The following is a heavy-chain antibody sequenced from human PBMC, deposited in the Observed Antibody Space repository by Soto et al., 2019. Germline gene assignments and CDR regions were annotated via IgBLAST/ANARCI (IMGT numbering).Heavy chain of an antibody. Sequence: GGSLRLSCAASGFTFSRYAMSWVRQDPEKGLEWVSGISASGGSTYYADSVKGRFTISRDNSKNTVYLQMNSLRAEDTAIYYCAKDGWDSAYPRSWFDPWGQGTLVTVSS. V-gene: IGHV3-23*01. D-gene: IGHD3-22*01. J-gene: IGHJ5*02. CDR3: AKDGWDSAYPRSWFDP. CDR1: GFTFSRYA. CDR2: ISASGGST.